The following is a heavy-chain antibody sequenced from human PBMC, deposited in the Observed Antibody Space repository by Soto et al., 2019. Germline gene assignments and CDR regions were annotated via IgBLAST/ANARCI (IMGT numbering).Heavy chain of an antibody. CDR3: ARREAYSGYEGDAFDI. D-gene: IGHD5-12*01. CDR1: GYTFTTYY. CDR2: INAGNGNT. V-gene: IGHV1-3*01. Sequence: ASVKVSCKASGYTFTTYYMHWVRQAPGQRLEWMGWINAGNGNTKYSQKFQGRVTITRDTSASTAYMELSSLRSEDTAVYYCARREAYSGYEGDAFDIWGQGTMVTVSS. J-gene: IGHJ3*02.